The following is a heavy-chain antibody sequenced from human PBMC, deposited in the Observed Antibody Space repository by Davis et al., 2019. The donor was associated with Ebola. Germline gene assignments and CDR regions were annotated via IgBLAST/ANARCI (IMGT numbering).Heavy chain of an antibody. CDR1: GGSFSGYY. J-gene: IGHJ5*02. CDR2: INHSGST. Sequence: SETLSLTCAVYGGSFSGYYWSWIRQPPGKGLEWIGEINHSGSTNYNPSLKSRVTISVDTSKNQFSLKLSSVTAADTAVYYCARVDSSGWVNWFGPWGQGTLVTVSS. D-gene: IGHD6-19*01. CDR3: ARVDSSGWVNWFGP. V-gene: IGHV4-34*01.